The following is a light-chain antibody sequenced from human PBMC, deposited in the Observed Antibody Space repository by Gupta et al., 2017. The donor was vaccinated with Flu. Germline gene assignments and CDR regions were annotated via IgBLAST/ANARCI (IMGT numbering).Light chain of an antibody. V-gene: IGKV1-39*01. CDR1: QRIKTY. Sequence: SSLSASVGDRVTITCRASQRIKTYLHCYKQKPVKAPNLLIYAPSTWRIGVPSRFSDSGCGIYLPLTSSGRQQEDFAPYHSHENDSHLPGTFSQGTKLDTK. CDR3: HENDSHLPGT. J-gene: IGKJ2*01. CDR2: APS.